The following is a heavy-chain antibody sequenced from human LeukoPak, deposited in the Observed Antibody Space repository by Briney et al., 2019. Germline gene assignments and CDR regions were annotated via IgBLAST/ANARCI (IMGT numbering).Heavy chain of an antibody. J-gene: IGHJ4*02. CDR2: IYYSGST. D-gene: IGHD3-22*01. CDR1: GGSISSYY. CDR3: ARVYDSSGWFDY. Sequence: PSETLSLTCTVSGGSISSYYWSWIRQPPGKGLEWIGYIYYSGSTNYNPSLKSRVTISVDTSKNQFSLKLSSVTAADTAVYYCARVYDSSGWFDYWGQGTLVTVSS. V-gene: IGHV4-59*01.